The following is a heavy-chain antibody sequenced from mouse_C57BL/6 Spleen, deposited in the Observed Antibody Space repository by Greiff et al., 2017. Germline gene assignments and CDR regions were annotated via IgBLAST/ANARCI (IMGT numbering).Heavy chain of an antibody. D-gene: IGHD2-3*01. V-gene: IGHV6-3*01. CDR2: IRLKSDNYAT. Sequence: EVMLVESGGGLVQPGGSMKLSCVASGFTFSNYWMNWVRQSPEKGLEWVAQIRLKSDNYATHYAESVKGRFTISRDDSKSSVYMQMNNLRDEDTGIYYCTGLFYDGYAMDYWGQGTSVTVSS. J-gene: IGHJ4*01. CDR1: GFTFSNYW. CDR3: TGLFYDGYAMDY.